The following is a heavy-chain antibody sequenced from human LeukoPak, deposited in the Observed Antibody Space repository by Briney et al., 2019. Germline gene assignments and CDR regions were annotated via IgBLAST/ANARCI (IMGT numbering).Heavy chain of an antibody. CDR3: ARVDLWQQLIDY. Sequence: PGGSLRLSCAASGFTFSSYAMHWVRQAPGKGLEYVSAISSNGGSTYYANSVKGRFTISRDNSKNTLYLQMGSLRAEDMAVYYCARVDLWQQLIDYWGQGTLVTVSS. J-gene: IGHJ4*02. D-gene: IGHD6-13*01. CDR2: ISSNGGST. CDR1: GFTFSSYA. V-gene: IGHV3-64*01.